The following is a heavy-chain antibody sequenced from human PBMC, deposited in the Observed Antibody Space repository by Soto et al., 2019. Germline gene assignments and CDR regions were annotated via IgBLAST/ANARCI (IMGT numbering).Heavy chain of an antibody. CDR2: RYYSGST. CDR1: GGSITTGGYY. J-gene: IGHJ4*02. D-gene: IGHD2-15*01. V-gene: IGHV4-31*03. Sequence: TLSLTCTVSGGSITTGGYYWSWIRQLPGKGLEWIGHRYYSGSTYYNPSLKSRVSISLDTSKSQFSLKLSFVTAADTAMYYCPRTKCSGGSCYSWSLDYWPQGTPVPVSS. CDR3: PRTKCSGGSCYSWSLDY.